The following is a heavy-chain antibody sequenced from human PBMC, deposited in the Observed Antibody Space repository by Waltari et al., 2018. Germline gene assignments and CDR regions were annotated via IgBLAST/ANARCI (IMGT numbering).Heavy chain of an antibody. CDR2: IGVGSGNT. J-gene: IGHJ5*02. V-gene: IGHV1-58*02. Sequence: QMQLVQSGPEVKKPGTSVKVSCKASGFTFRSSAIQWVRQARGQGLEWIGWIGVGSGNTNYAQKFQERVTITRDMSTSTAYMELSSLGSDDTAVYYCAADSGGYSGYEFDLWGQGTLVTVSS. CDR1: GFTFRSSA. CDR3: AADSGGYSGYEFDL. D-gene: IGHD5-12*01.